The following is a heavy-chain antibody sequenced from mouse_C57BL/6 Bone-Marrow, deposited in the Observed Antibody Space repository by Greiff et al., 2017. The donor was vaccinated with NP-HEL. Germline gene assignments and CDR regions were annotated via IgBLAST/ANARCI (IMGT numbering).Heavy chain of an antibody. CDR3: ASIYYGNLYWYFDV. V-gene: IGHV1-75*01. CDR2: IFPGSGST. Sequence: VQLQESGPELVKPGASVKISCKASGYTFTDYYINWVKQRPGQGLEWIGWIFPGSGSTYYNEKFKGKATLTVDKSSSTAYMLLSSLTSEDSAVYFCASIYYGNLYWYFDVWGTGTTVTVSS. CDR1: GYTFTDYY. D-gene: IGHD2-1*01. J-gene: IGHJ1*03.